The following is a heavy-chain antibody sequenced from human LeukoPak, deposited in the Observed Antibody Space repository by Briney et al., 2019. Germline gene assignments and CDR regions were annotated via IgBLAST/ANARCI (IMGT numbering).Heavy chain of an antibody. D-gene: IGHD2-2*01. V-gene: IGHV3-23*01. CDR1: GFTFSSYA. CDR3: AKVSSSTSSSSPY. CDR2: ISGSGGST. Sequence: GGSLRLFCAASGFTFSSYAVSWVRQAPGKGLEWVSAISGSGGSTYYADSVKGRFTISRDNSKNTLYLQMNSLRAEDTAVYYCAKVSSSTSSSSPYWGQGTLVTVSS. J-gene: IGHJ4*02.